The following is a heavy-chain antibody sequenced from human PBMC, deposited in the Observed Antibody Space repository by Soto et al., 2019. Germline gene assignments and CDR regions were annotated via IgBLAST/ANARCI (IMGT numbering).Heavy chain of an antibody. D-gene: IGHD3-3*01. CDR1: GGSISSSSYY. V-gene: IGHV4-39*07. J-gene: IGHJ5*02. CDR3: ARGLITLFGVVIKTPGFVFDP. CDR2: INHSGST. Sequence: PSETLSLTCTVSGGSISSSSYYWSWIRQPPGKGLEWIGEINHSGSTNYNPSLKSRVTISVDTSKNQFSLKLSSVTAADTAVYYCARGLITLFGVVIKTPGFVFDPWGQGTLVTVSS.